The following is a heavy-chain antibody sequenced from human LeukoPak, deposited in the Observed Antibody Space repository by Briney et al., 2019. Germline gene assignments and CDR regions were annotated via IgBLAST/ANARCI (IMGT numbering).Heavy chain of an antibody. V-gene: IGHV3-11*04. CDR2: ISSSGSTI. J-gene: IGHJ4*02. Sequence: PGGSLRLSCAASGFTFSDYYMSWIRQAPGKGLEWVSYISSSGSTIYYADSVKGRFTISRDNAKNSLYLQMNSLRAEDTAVYYCAREPPLVGVIMFGTDYWGQGTLVTVSS. CDR3: AREPPLVGVIMFGTDY. CDR1: GFTFSDYY. D-gene: IGHD3-10*01.